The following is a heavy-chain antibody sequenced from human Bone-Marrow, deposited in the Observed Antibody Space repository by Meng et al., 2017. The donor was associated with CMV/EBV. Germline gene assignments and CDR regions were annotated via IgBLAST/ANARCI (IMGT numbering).Heavy chain of an antibody. CDR3: ARDTTTGYGSGENDGYLDL. CDR1: TFSSYS. J-gene: IGHJ2*01. D-gene: IGHD6-19*01. Sequence: TFSSYSMNWVRQAPGKGLEWVSSISSTSSYIFQADSMRGRFTISRDNAKNSLYLQINSLRAEDTAVYYCARDTTTGYGSGENDGYLDLWGRGTLVTVSS. CDR2: ISSTSSYI. V-gene: IGHV3-21*01.